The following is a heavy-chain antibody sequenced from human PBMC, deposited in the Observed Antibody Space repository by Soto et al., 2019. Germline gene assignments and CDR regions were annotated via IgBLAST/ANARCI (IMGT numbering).Heavy chain of an antibody. CDR2: ISGSGGST. CDR1: GFTFSSYA. V-gene: IGHV3-23*01. Sequence: GGSLRLSCAASGFTFSSYAMSWVRQAPGKGLEWVSAISGSGGSTYYADSVKGRFTISRDNTKNTLYLQMNSLRAEDTAVYYCAKDLALWFGELQVQAPRAFDYWGQGTLVTVSS. J-gene: IGHJ4*02. D-gene: IGHD3-10*01. CDR3: AKDLALWFGELQVQAPRAFDY.